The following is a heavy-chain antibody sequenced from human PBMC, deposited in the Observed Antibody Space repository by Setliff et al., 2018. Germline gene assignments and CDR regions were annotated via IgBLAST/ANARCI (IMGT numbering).Heavy chain of an antibody. Sequence: ASVKVSCKDSGYTFSTYGISWVRQAPGQGLEWMGWISAYNGNTNYAQRFQGRVTMTTDTSTSTAYMELRSLRSDDTAVYYCARVTEPLRLGELSFDYWGQGTLVTVSS. V-gene: IGHV1-18*01. D-gene: IGHD3-16*02. CDR3: ARVTEPLRLGELSFDY. CDR1: GYTFSTYG. J-gene: IGHJ4*02. CDR2: ISAYNGNT.